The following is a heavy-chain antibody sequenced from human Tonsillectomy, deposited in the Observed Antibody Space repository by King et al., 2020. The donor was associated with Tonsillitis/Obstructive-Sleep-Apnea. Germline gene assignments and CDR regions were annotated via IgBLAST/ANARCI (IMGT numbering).Heavy chain of an antibody. D-gene: IGHD5-12*01. CDR2: ISSSGSTT. CDR3: ARDSLGWYFDL. Sequence: VQLVESGGGLVQPGGSLRLSCAASGFTFSSYEMNWVRQAPGKGLEWVSYISSSGSTTYYADSVKGRFTISRDNAKNSLYLQMNDLRAEDTAVYYCARDSLGWYFDLWGRGTLVSVSS. CDR1: GFTFSSYE. J-gene: IGHJ2*01. V-gene: IGHV3-48*03.